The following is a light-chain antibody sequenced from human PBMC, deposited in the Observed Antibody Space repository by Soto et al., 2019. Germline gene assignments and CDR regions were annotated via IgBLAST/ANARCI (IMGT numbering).Light chain of an antibody. CDR2: DVT. V-gene: IGLV2-14*03. CDR1: RSDVGDFNY. Sequence: QSALTQPASVSGSPGRSVTISCTGTRSDVGDFNYVSWYQHLPGRAPKLIIYDVTNRPSGISYRFSASKSGRTASLTISGLQAEDEADYYCSSYSSSTTLVVFGGGTKLTVL. J-gene: IGLJ2*01. CDR3: SSYSSSTTLVV.